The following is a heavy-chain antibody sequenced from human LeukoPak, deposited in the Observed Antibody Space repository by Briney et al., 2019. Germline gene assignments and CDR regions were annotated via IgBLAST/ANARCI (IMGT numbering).Heavy chain of an antibody. CDR2: IFYSGST. V-gene: IGHV4-59*12. J-gene: IGHJ3*02. CDR3: AKSNGYGLIDI. CDR1: GGSISSYY. Sequence: SETLSLTCTVSGGSISSYYWGWVRQPPGKALEWIGNIFYSGSTYYSPSLKSRVTISLDTSRNQFSLKLNSVTAADTAVYYCAKSNGYGLIDIWGQGTMVTVSS. D-gene: IGHD3-22*01.